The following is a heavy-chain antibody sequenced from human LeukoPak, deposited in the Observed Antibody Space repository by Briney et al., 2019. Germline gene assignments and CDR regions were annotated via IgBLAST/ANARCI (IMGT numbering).Heavy chain of an antibody. V-gene: IGHV1-2*06. Sequence: ASVKVSCKASGYNFVGYYIHWVRQAPGQGLEWMGRINPRDGETNFAQKFQGRVTMTRDTSISTAYMELSRLRSDDTAVYYCAREGTDYGDYANWGQGTLVTVSS. CDR3: AREGTDYGDYAN. J-gene: IGHJ4*02. CDR2: INPRDGET. D-gene: IGHD4-17*01. CDR1: GYNFVGYY.